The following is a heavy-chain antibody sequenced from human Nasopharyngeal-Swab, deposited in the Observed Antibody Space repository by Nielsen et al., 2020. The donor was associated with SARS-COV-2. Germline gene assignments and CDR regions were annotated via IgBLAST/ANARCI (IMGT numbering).Heavy chain of an antibody. Sequence: SETLSLTCAVYGGSFSGYYWSWIRQPPGKGLEWIGEINHSGSTNYNPSLKSRVTISVDTSKNQFPLKLSSVTAADTAVYYCARGPIRGYSYGFGYFDYWGQGTLVTVSS. D-gene: IGHD5-18*01. V-gene: IGHV4-34*01. CDR3: ARGPIRGYSYGFGYFDY. J-gene: IGHJ4*02. CDR1: GGSFSGYY. CDR2: INHSGST.